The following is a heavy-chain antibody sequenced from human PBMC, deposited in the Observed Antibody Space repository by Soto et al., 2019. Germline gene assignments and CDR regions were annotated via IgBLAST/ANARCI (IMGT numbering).Heavy chain of an antibody. CDR1: GFTFSNYA. Sequence: EVQLLESGGGLVQPGRSLRLSCSAAGFTFSNYAVNWVRQAPGKGLEWVSAISGGGGSTYSADSVKGRFTISRDNSKNTLYLQMNSLRAEDTALYYCAKARSYSRGPFDYWGQGTLVTVSS. CDR2: ISGGGGST. V-gene: IGHV3-23*01. D-gene: IGHD6-13*01. CDR3: AKARSYSRGPFDY. J-gene: IGHJ4*02.